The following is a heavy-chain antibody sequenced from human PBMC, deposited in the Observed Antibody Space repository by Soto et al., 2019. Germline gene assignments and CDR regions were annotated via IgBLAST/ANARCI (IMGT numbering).Heavy chain of an antibody. Sequence: EVQLVESGGGSVLPGGSLGVSCAASGISFSTHWMHWVRQGPGKGLEWVARIKFDGTDATYADSVKGRFTISRDNAKSTLYLQMNSLTTEDTGLYYCTRGGPYYCVPFDYWGQGTLVTVSS. CDR1: GISFSTHW. V-gene: IGHV3-74*01. CDR2: IKFDGTDA. CDR3: TRGGPYYCVPFDY. J-gene: IGHJ4*02. D-gene: IGHD3-10*02.